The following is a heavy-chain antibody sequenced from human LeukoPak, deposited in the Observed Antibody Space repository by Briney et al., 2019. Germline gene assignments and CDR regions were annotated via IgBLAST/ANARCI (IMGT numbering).Heavy chain of an antibody. CDR1: GGSFSGYY. CDR2: INHSGST. J-gene: IGHJ4*02. CDR3: ARKYSSGWYCPFDY. D-gene: IGHD6-19*01. V-gene: IGHV4-34*01. Sequence: SETLSLTCAVYGGSFSGYYWSWIRQPPGKGLEWIGEINHSGSTNYNPSLKSRVTISVDTSKNQFSLKLSSVTAADTAVYYCARKYSSGWYCPFDYWGQGTLVTVSS.